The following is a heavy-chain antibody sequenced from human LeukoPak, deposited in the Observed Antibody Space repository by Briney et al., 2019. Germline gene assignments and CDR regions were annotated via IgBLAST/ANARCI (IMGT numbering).Heavy chain of an antibody. CDR1: GFTFSSYS. CDR2: ISSSSSYI. J-gene: IGHJ6*03. CDR3: ARGPRYFDWLLSYYYMDV. V-gene: IGHV3-21*01. Sequence: GGSLRLSCAASGFTFSSYSMNWVRQAPGKGLEWVSSISSSSSYIYYADSVKGQFTISRDNAKNSLYLQMNSLRAEDTAVYYCARGPRYFDWLLSYYYMDVWGKGTTVTVSS. D-gene: IGHD3-9*01.